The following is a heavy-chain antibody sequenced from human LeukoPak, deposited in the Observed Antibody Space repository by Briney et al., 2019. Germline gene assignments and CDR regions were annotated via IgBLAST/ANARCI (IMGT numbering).Heavy chain of an antibody. CDR2: IYWNDDK. Sequence: SGPTLVHPTQPLTLTCTFSGFSLSTSGVGVGWIRQPPGKALEWLALIYWNDDKRYSPSLRSRLTITKDTSKNQVVLTMTNMDPVDTATYYCAHVTTVGNWFDPWGQGTLVTVSS. V-gene: IGHV2-5*01. CDR1: GFSLSTSGVG. CDR3: AHVTTVGNWFDP. J-gene: IGHJ5*02. D-gene: IGHD4-11*01.